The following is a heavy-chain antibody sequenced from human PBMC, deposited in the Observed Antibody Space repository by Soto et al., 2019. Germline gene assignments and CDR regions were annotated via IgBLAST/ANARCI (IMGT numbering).Heavy chain of an antibody. CDR2: TYYRSKWYN. D-gene: IGHD3-16*01. CDR3: ARDFRGLTGGGEGRYYYYGMDV. CDR1: GDSVSSNSDA. J-gene: IGHJ6*02. Sequence: PSQTLSLTCAISGDSVSSNSDAWNWIRQSPSRGLVWLGRTYYRSKWYNDDAVSVKSRITINPDTSKKELSLQLNAVTPEETAVYYSARDFRGLTGGGEGRYYYYGMDVWGQGSTVTVSS. V-gene: IGHV6-1*01.